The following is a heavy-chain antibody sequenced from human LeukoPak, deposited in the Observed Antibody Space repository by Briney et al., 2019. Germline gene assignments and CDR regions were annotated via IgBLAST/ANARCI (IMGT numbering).Heavy chain of an antibody. CDR2: IYSGGST. D-gene: IGHD3-10*01. CDR1: GFTVSSNY. CDR3: ATAGTMARYYYYMDV. J-gene: IGHJ6*03. V-gene: IGHV3-53*01. Sequence: GGSLRLSCAASGFTVSSNYMSWVRQAPGKGLEWVSVIYSGGSTYYADSVKGRFTISRDNSKNTLYLQMNGLRAEDTAVYYCATAGTMARYYYYMDVWGKGTTVTVSS.